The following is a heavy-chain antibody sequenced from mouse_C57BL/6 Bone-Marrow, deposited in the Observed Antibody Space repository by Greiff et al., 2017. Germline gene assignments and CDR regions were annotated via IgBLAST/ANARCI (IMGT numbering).Heavy chain of an antibody. CDR2: IYPRSGNT. Sequence: VQLQESGAELARPGASVKLSCKASGYTFTSYGISWVKQRTGQGLEWIGEIYPRSGNTYYNEKFKGKATLTADKSSSTAYMELRSLTSEDSAVYYGARCLIYYYGSSHFDYWGQGTTLTVSS. CDR1: GYTFTSYG. V-gene: IGHV1-81*01. D-gene: IGHD1-1*01. CDR3: ARCLIYYYGSSHFDY. J-gene: IGHJ2*01.